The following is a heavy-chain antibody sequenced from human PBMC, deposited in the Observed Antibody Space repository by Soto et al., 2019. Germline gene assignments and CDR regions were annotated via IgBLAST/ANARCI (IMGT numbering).Heavy chain of an antibody. J-gene: IGHJ4*02. V-gene: IGHV1-46*01. CDR1: GYTFTSYY. Sequence: QVQLVQSGAEVKKPGASVKVSCKASGYTFTSYYMHWVRQAPGQGLEWMGIINPSGGSTSYAQKFQGRVTITADESTSTAYMELSSLRSEDTAVYYCASRNYDYVWGSYRSPFDYWGQGTLVTVSS. CDR3: ASRNYDYVWGSYRSPFDY. CDR2: INPSGGST. D-gene: IGHD3-16*02.